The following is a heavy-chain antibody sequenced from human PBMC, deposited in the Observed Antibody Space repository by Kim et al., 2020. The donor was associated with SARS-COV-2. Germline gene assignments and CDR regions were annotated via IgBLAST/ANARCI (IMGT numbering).Heavy chain of an antibody. CDR3: AKVLNYDSSGYPCYYYGMDV. Sequence: GGSLRLSCAASGFTFSSYAMSWVRQAPGKGLEWVSAISGSGGSTYYADSVKGRFTISRDNSKNTLYLQMNSLRAEDTAVYYCAKVLNYDSSGYPCYYYGMDVWGQGTTVTVSS. CDR1: GFTFSSYA. J-gene: IGHJ6*02. V-gene: IGHV3-23*01. D-gene: IGHD3-22*01. CDR2: ISGSGGST.